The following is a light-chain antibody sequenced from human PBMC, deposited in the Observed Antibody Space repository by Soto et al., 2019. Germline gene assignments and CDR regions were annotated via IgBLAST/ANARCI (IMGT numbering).Light chain of an antibody. CDR1: LSISCW. CDR3: IQYNSYSWT. V-gene: IGKV1-5*03. J-gene: IGKJ1*01. CDR2: KPS. Sequence: DIQMTQAPSTLSASVGDRVTITGRAGLSISCWFAWYPQKPGKAPKRLFYKPSGLVSGVPSRFSGRGSGTGLTSTTSTLQPPDCGTYLSIQYNSYSWTSGKENKV.